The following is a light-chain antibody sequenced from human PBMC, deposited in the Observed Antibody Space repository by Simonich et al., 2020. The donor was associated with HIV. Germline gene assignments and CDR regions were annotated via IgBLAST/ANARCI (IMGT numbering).Light chain of an antibody. V-gene: IGKV3-20*01. CDR3: QQYGSSPLFT. J-gene: IGKJ3*01. CDR1: QCVSSF. Sequence: EIVLTQSPATLSLSPGERATLSCRASQCVSSFLAWYQQKPGQAPRLLIYGASSRATGIPDRFSGSGSGTDFTLTISRLEPEDFAVYYCQQYGSSPLFTFGPGTKVDNK. CDR2: GAS.